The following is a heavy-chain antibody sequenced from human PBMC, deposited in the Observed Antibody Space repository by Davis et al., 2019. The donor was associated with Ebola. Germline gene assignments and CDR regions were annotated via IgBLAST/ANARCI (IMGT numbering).Heavy chain of an antibody. CDR1: GFTFSSYA. D-gene: IGHD1-26*01. J-gene: IGHJ4*02. V-gene: IGHV3-23*01. Sequence: PGGSLRLSCAASGFTFSSYAMSWVRQAPGKGLAWVSTITGSADSTYYADSVKGRFTISRDNSKNTLSLQMDSLRAEDTAVYYCARGARGGATSFDYWGQGTLVTVSS. CDR3: ARGARGGATSFDY. CDR2: ITGSADST.